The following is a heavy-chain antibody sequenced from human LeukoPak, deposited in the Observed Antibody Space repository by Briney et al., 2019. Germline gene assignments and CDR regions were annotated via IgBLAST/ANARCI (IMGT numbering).Heavy chain of an antibody. CDR1: GGSISTYY. D-gene: IGHD2-21*01. Sequence: SETLSLTCTVSGGSISTYYRPWIRQPPGKGLEWIGYIYYSGTTNYNPSLKSRVTMSVDTSKNQFSLKLGSVTAADTAVYYCARVGVGVGNAMDVWGKGTTVTVSS. V-gene: IGHV4-59*01. J-gene: IGHJ6*04. CDR3: ARVGVGVGNAMDV. CDR2: IYYSGTT.